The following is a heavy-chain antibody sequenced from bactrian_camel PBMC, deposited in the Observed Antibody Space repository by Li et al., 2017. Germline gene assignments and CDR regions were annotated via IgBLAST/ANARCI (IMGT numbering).Heavy chain of an antibody. J-gene: IGHJ6*01. V-gene: IGHV3S54*01. CDR2: LLIGSGMT. D-gene: IGHD4*01. CDR1: GYIGSGMC. Sequence: HVQLVESGGGSVQAGGSLRLSCANSGYIGSGMCMAWFRQAPGKEREGVAGLLIGSGMTYYADSVKGRFTASRDNARNTFYLQMNNLKREDTAVYYCAARPVEHVWATARCFPGSRSRASGYWAQGTQVTVS. CDR3: AARPVEHVWATARCFPGSRSRASGY.